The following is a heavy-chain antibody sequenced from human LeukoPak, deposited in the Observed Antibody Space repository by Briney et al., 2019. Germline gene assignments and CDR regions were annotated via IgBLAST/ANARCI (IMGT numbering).Heavy chain of an antibody. CDR1: GGSFSGYY. CDR2: INHSGST. D-gene: IGHD3-10*01. V-gene: IGHV4-34*01. Sequence: SETLSLTCAVYGGSFSGYYWSWIRQPPGKGLEWIGEINHSGSTNYNPSLKSRVTISVATSKNQFSLKLSSVTAADTAVYYCARARGYYGSGSRLYYFDYWGQGTLVTVSS. J-gene: IGHJ4*02. CDR3: ARARGYYGSGSRLYYFDY.